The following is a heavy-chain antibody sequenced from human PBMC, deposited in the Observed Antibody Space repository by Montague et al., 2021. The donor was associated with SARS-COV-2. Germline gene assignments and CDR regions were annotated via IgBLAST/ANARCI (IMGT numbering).Heavy chain of an antibody. CDR2: IYASGNT. J-gene: IGHJ6*02. CDR1: GGSISTSSYY. V-gene: IGHV4-61*02. D-gene: IGHD2-2*01. CDR3: ARQEGVVVPADQEDYYYYGMDV. Sequence: TLSLTCTVSGGSISTSSYYWTWIRQPAGKGLEWIGRIYASGNTNYNPSLKSRVTMSVDTSKNQFSLNLSSVTAADTAVYYCARQEGVVVPADQEDYYYYGMDVWGQGTTVTVSS.